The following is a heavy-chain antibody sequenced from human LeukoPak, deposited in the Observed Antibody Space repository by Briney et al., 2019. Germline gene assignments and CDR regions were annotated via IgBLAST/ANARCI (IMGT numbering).Heavy chain of an antibody. D-gene: IGHD6-19*01. CDR1: GFTFSSCG. Sequence: GGSLRLSCAASGFTFSSCGMHWVRRAPGKGLEWVAVIWYGGSNKYYADSVKGRFTISRDNSKNTLYLQMNSLRAEDTAVYYCAKGGGGWYYFDYWGQGTLVTVSS. J-gene: IGHJ4*02. CDR3: AKGGGGWYYFDY. V-gene: IGHV3-30*02. CDR2: IWYGGSNK.